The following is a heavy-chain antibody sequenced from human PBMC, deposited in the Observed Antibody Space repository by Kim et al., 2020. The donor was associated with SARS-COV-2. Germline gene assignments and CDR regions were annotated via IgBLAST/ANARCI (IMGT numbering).Heavy chain of an antibody. J-gene: IGHJ2*01. Sequence: YTDPVQGRFTISRDNSKTPLYLHMTILSAEDTAVYSCARGYGDYVWYFDLWGRGTLVTVSS. D-gene: IGHD4-17*01. CDR3: ARGYGDYVWYFDL. V-gene: IGHV3-11*05.